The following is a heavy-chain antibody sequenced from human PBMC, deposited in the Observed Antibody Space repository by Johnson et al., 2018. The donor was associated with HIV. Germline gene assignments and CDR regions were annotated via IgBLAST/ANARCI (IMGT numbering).Heavy chain of an antibody. D-gene: IGHD5-18*01. CDR3: AKGGYSYGNAFDI. Sequence: QMQLVESGGGVVQPGRSLRLSCAASGFTFSTYAIHWVRQAPGKGLEWVAIISYDGSNKYYADSVKGRFTISRDNSKNTLYLQMNSLRAEDTAVYYCAKGGYSYGNAFDIWGQGTMVTVSS. V-gene: IGHV3-30-3*01. CDR2: ISYDGSNK. J-gene: IGHJ3*02. CDR1: GFTFSTYA.